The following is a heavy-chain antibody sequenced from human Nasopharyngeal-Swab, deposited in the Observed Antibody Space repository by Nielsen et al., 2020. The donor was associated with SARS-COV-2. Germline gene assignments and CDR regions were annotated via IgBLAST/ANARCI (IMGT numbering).Heavy chain of an antibody. CDR1: GYTFTSYY. Sequence: ASVKVSCKASGYTFTSYYLHWVRQAPGQRLEWMGIINPSGGSATYAQKFQRRVTFTRDTSTTTFYMELSSLRSEDTAVYYCARGPVAVVVADNYFDHWGQGTLVTVSS. J-gene: IGHJ4*02. D-gene: IGHD2-15*01. V-gene: IGHV1-46*01. CDR3: ARGPVAVVVADNYFDH. CDR2: INPSGGSA.